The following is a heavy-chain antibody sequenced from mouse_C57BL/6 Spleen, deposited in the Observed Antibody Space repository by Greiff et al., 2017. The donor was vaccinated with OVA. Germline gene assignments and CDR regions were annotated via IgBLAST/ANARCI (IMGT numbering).Heavy chain of an antibody. Sequence: EVKLQESGGGFVKPGESLTLSCAASGFTITSYALSWVLQTPEKRLEWVATISYGGSYTYYPDNVKGRFTISRDNAKNNLYLQMSHLKSEDTAMYYCARDGRTGFDYWGQGTTLTVSS. CDR2: ISYGGSYT. CDR3: ARDGRTGFDY. J-gene: IGHJ2*01. CDR1: GFTITSYA. V-gene: IGHV5-4*01.